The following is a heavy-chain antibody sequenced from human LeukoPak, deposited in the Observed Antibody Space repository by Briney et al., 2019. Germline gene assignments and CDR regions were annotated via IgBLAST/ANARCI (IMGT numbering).Heavy chain of an antibody. CDR2: TSNSGYP. V-gene: IGHV4-31*03. D-gene: IGHD6-6*01. J-gene: IGHJ4*02. CDR1: GGSIRTSEDH. Sequence: SETLSLTCTVSGGSIRTSEDHWTWIRQHPGKGLEWIGYTSNSGYPDSNPSLKSRVTISLDTPKNQFSLKLSSVTAADTAVYYCARAREFSSSSGRAYYFDYWGQGTLVTVSS. CDR3: ARAREFSSSSGRAYYFDY.